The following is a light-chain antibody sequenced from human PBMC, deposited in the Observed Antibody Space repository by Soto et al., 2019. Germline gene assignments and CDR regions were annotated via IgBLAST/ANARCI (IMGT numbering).Light chain of an antibody. V-gene: IGKV3-15*01. CDR1: QSVDSN. Sequence: EILMTQSPATLSVSPGGRATLSCRASQSVDSNLAWYQQKPGQAPRLLIYGASTRATGISARFSGSGSGTEFTLTISSLQSEDFGVYYCQQYNNWWTFGQGTKVDI. J-gene: IGKJ1*01. CDR3: QQYNNWWT. CDR2: GAS.